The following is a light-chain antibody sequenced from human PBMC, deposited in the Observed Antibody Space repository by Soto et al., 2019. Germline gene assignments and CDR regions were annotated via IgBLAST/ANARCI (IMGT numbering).Light chain of an antibody. CDR2: KAS. J-gene: IGKJ1*01. Sequence: VLTQSPLSLTVTLGQPASISCRSSQSLVHSDGNTYLNWFQQRPGQAPRRLIYKASNRDSGVPDRFSGSGSGTYFTLTISKVEADDVGIYYCMQGTSFTFGQGTRVEIK. CDR3: MQGTSFT. CDR1: QSLVHSDGNTY. V-gene: IGKV2-30*02.